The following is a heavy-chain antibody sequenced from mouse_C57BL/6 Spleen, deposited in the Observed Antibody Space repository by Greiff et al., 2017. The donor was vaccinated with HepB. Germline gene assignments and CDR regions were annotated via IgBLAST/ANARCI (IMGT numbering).Heavy chain of an antibody. CDR3: ARERGSIVNYFDY. D-gene: IGHD2-5*01. J-gene: IGHJ2*01. V-gene: IGHV3-6*01. CDR2: ISYDGSN. CDR1: GYSITSGYY. Sequence: EVQLQESGPGLAKPSQSLSLTCSVTGYSITSGYYWNWIRQFPGNKLEWMGYISYDGSNNYNPSLKNRISITRDTSKNQFFLKLNSVTTEDTATYYCARERGSIVNYFDYWGQGTTLTVSS.